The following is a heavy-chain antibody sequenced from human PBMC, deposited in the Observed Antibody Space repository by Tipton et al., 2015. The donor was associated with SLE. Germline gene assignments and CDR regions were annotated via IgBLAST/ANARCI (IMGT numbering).Heavy chain of an antibody. CDR3: ATSRPWGVITQYFHH. J-gene: IGHJ1*01. CDR2: AYTTGSP. D-gene: IGHD3-10*01. CDR1: GVSISSASYY. V-gene: IGHV4-61*02. Sequence: TLSLTCTVSGVSISSASYYWNWIRQPAGKGLEWIGRAYTTGSPYYNPSLESRVAISMDTSKNQFSLKLTAVTAADTAVYFCATSRPWGVITQYFHHWGQGTVVIVSS.